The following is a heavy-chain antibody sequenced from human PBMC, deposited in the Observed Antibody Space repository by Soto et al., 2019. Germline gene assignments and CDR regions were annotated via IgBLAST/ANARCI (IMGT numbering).Heavy chain of an antibody. CDR3: ARQFEEPGTGPHFQYYFDS. J-gene: IGHJ4*02. CDR2: IDPSDSQT. D-gene: IGHD6-13*01. CDR1: GYSFAGYW. Sequence: PGESLKISCKASGYSFAGYWISWVRQKPGKGLEWMGRIDPSDSQTYYSPSFRGHVTISVTKSITTAFLQWSSLGASDTAMYYCARQFEEPGTGPHFQYYFDSWGQGTPVTVSS. V-gene: IGHV5-10-1*01.